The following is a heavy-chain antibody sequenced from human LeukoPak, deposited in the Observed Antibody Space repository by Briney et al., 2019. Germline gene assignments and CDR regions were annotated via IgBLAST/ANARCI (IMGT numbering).Heavy chain of an antibody. V-gene: IGHV4-59*01. CDR3: SRGGGPTVTTSGGFDY. D-gene: IGHD4-17*01. CDR1: GGSISRYY. CDR2: IYYSGRT. Sequence: SGTLSVTCTGSGGSISRYYWSWMRQPPGKGLEWIGYIYYSGRTNYNPSLKSRVTISVDTTKNQFSLKLSSGTAADAAVYYCSRGGGPTVTTSGGFDYRGQGTLVTVSS. J-gene: IGHJ4*02.